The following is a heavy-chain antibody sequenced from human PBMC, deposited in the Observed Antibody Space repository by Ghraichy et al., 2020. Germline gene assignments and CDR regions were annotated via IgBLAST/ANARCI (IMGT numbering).Heavy chain of an antibody. CDR3: ARGRVESWDFWSGYYTVGQYYYGMDV. CDR2: MNPNSGNT. CDR1: GYTFTSYD. V-gene: IGHV1-8*01. D-gene: IGHD3-3*01. J-gene: IGHJ6*02. Sequence: ASVKVSCKASGYTFTSYDINWVRQATGQGLEWMGWMNPNSGNTGYAQKFQGRVTMTRNTSISTAYMELSSLRSEDTAVYYCARGRVESWDFWSGYYTVGQYYYGMDVWGQGTTVTVSS.